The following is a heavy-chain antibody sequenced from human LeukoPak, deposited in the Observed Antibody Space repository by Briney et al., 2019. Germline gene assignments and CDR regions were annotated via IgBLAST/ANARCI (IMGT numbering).Heavy chain of an antibody. Sequence: GGSLRLSCAASGITFSSHAMSWVRQAPGKGLEWVSLISGSGGHTYYGDSVKGRFTISRDNSTNRLYLQMNSLRPEDTAVYYCAKGGAATMRDGYNYYYYYMEVWGRGSTVTVSS. J-gene: IGHJ6*03. V-gene: IGHV3-23*01. CDR1: GITFSSHA. CDR2: ISGSGGHT. CDR3: AKGGAATMRDGYNYYYYYMEV. D-gene: IGHD5-24*01.